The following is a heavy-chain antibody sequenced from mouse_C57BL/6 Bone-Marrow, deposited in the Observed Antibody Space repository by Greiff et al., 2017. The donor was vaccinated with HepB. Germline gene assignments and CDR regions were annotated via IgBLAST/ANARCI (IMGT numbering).Heavy chain of an antibody. CDR1: GYSITSGYY. J-gene: IGHJ3*01. D-gene: IGHD2-2*01. Sequence: EVQLQESGPGLVKPSQSLSLTCSVTGYSITSGYYWNWIRQFPGNKLEWMGYISDDGSNNYNPPLKNRITITRDTSKNQFFLKLNSVTTEYTATYYCARVRDGYEGFAYWGQGTLVTVSA. V-gene: IGHV3-6*01. CDR3: ARVRDGYEGFAY. CDR2: ISDDGSN.